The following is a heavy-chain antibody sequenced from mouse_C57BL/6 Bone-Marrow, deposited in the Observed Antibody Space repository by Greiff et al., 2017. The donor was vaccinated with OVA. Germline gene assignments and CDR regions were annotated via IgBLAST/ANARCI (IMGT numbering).Heavy chain of an antibody. CDR2: IDPNSGGT. Sequence: QVQLKQPGAELVKPGASVKLSCKASGYTFTSYWMHWVKQRPGRGLEWIGRIDPNSGGTKYNEKFKSKATLTVDKPSSTAYMQLSSLTSEDSAVYYCARKGKLGLFDYWGQGTTLTVSS. CDR3: ARKGKLGLFDY. CDR1: GYTFTSYW. D-gene: IGHD4-1*01. J-gene: IGHJ2*01. V-gene: IGHV1-72*01.